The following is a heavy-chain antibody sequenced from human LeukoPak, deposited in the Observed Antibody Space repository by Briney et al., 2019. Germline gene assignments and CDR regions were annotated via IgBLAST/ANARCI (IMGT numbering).Heavy chain of an antibody. D-gene: IGHD6-13*01. J-gene: IGHJ4*02. Sequence: PSETLSLTCTVSGGSISSSSYYWGWIRQPPGKGLEWIGSIYYSGSTYYNPSLKSRVTISVDTSKNQFSLKLSSVTAADTAVYYCARHEEAAAGNMYFDYWGQGTLVTVSS. V-gene: IGHV4-39*01. CDR1: GGSISSSSYY. CDR2: IYYSGST. CDR3: ARHEEAAAGNMYFDY.